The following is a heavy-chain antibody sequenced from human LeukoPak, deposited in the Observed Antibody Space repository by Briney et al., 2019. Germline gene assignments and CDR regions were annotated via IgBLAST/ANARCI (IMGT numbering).Heavy chain of an antibody. V-gene: IGHV4-4*09. CDR2: IYTSGST. CDR1: GGSISSYY. CDR3: ARVTISGFDP. J-gene: IGHJ5*02. D-gene: IGHD3-10*01. Sequence: SETLSLTCTVSGGSISSYYWSWIRQPPGKGLEWIGYIYTSGSTNYNPSLKSRVTISVDTPKNQFSLKLSSVTAADTAVYYCARVTISGFDPWGQGTLVTVSS.